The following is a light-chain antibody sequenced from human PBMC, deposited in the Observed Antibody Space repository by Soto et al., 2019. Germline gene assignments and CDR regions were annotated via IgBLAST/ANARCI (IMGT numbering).Light chain of an antibody. CDR3: QQYDNIPRT. CDR1: QEISNY. Sequence: DIQMTQSPSSLSASVGDRVTITCQASQEISNYLNWYQQKAGKAPKLLIYDASNLETGVPSRFSGSGSGTDFTFTISSLQPEDNATYYCQQYDNIPRTFGQGTKVEIK. CDR2: DAS. V-gene: IGKV1-33*01. J-gene: IGKJ1*01.